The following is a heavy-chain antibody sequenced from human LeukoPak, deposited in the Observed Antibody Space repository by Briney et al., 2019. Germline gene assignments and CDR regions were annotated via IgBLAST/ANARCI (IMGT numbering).Heavy chain of an antibody. Sequence: PGGTLRLSCAASGFTFSSYWMSWVRQAPGKGLEWVANIKEDGSEKYYVDSVKGRFTISRDNAKNSLYLQMNSLRAEDTAMYYCARDYGGNSVYWGQGTLVTVSS. V-gene: IGHV3-7*01. D-gene: IGHD4-23*01. CDR3: ARDYGGNSVY. CDR2: IKEDGSEK. J-gene: IGHJ4*02. CDR1: GFTFSSYW.